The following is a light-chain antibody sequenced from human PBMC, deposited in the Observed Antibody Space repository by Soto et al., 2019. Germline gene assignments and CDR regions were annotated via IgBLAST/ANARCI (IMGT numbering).Light chain of an antibody. CDR1: QAISTW. CDR3: QQANSLPR. CDR2: AGS. Sequence: DIQMTQFPSSVSASVGDRVTITCRASQAISTWLAWYQQRPGKAPKLLIYAGSTLQSGVPSRFSGSGSGTDFTLTITSLQPEDSATYYCQQANSLPRFGQGTRLEIK. V-gene: IGKV1-12*01. J-gene: IGKJ5*01.